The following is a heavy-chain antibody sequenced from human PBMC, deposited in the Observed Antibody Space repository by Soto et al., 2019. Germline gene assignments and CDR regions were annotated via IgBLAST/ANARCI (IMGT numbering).Heavy chain of an antibody. D-gene: IGHD2-2*01. CDR2: IINYNGNT. CDR3: AESYCSSASCYPYYFDY. J-gene: IGHJ4*02. Sequence: ASVKVSCKASGYTFTSYAINWVRQAPGQGLEWMGWIINYNGNTNYAHKLQGRVTMTTDTSTSTAYMELRSLRSDDTAVYYCAESYCSSASCYPYYFDYWGQGTLVTVSS. V-gene: IGHV1-18*01. CDR1: GYTFTSYA.